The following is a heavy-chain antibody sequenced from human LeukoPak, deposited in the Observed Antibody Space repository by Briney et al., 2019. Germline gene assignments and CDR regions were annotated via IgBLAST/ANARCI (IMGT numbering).Heavy chain of an antibody. CDR3: ASGTTVTTAAYNWFDP. D-gene: IGHD4-17*01. CDR1: GFTFSSYG. CDR2: IRYDGSSK. J-gene: IGHJ5*02. V-gene: IGHV3-30*02. Sequence: GGSLRLSCAASGFTFSSYGMHWVRQAPGKGLEWVAFIRYDGSSKYYADSVKGRFTISRDNSKNTLYLQMNSLRAEDTAVYYCASGTTVTTAAYNWFDPWGQGTLVTVSS.